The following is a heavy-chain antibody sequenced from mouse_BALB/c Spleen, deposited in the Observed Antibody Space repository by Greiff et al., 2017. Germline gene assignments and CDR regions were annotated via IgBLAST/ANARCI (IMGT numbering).Heavy chain of an antibody. Sequence: VQLVESGAELMKPGASVKISCKATGYTFSSYWIEWVKQRPGHGLEWIGEILPGSGSTNYNEKFKGKATFTADTSSNTAYMQLSSLTSEDSAVYYCAREGKPEGFAYWGQGTLVTVSA. V-gene: IGHV1-9*01. CDR3: AREGKPEGFAY. CDR1: GYTFSSYW. CDR2: ILPGSGST. J-gene: IGHJ3*01.